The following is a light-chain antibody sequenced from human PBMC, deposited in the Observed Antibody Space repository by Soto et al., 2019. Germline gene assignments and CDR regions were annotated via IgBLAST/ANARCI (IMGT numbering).Light chain of an antibody. V-gene: IGKV1-39*01. CDR1: QSITNS. Sequence: DIPMTQSPSSLSASVGDRVTITCRASQSITNSLNWYQHKPGKAPTLLFYAASSLQSGVPSRFSGSGSGTDFTLTISSLQPEDFATYFCQQGHSMPFTFGPGTKVDIK. CDR3: QQGHSMPFT. CDR2: AAS. J-gene: IGKJ3*01.